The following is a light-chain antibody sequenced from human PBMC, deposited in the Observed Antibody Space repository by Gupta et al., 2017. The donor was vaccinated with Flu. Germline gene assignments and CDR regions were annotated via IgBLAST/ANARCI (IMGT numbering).Light chain of an antibody. J-gene: IGLJ3*02. CDR2: DVS. CDR1: SSDIGGYNY. Sequence: QSALTQSASVSGSPGQSITISCTGTSSDIGGYNYVSWYQQHPGKAPKLMIYDVSNRPSGVSNRFSGSKSGDTASLTISGLQAEDEAEYYCSSYTSINTWVFGGGTKVTVL. V-gene: IGLV2-14*03. CDR3: SSYTSINTWV.